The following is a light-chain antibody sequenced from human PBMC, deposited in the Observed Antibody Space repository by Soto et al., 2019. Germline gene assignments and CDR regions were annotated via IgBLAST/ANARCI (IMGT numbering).Light chain of an antibody. CDR2: DAS. V-gene: IGKV1-39*01. Sequence: DIPMTQSPTSLSASVGDRVTITCRASQTINKNLNWYRHKLGKAPELLIYDASDSQAGVPSRFSGSGSGTDFTLIISGLQPEDFATYYCQQSYNSPYTLGQGTKLEIK. CDR3: QQSYNSPYT. CDR1: QTINKN. J-gene: IGKJ2*01.